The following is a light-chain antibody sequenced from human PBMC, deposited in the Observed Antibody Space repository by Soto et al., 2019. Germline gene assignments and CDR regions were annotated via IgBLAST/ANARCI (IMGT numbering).Light chain of an antibody. V-gene: IGKV3-15*01. CDR2: GAS. CDR1: QRVSSN. J-gene: IGKJ1*01. Sequence: EIVMTQSPATPSVSQAQRATLSCRASQRVSSNLAWYQQKPGQAPRLLIYGASTRATGIPARFSGSGSGTEFTLTISSLQPDDFATYYCQQYNSYSRTFGQGTKVDIK. CDR3: QQYNSYSRT.